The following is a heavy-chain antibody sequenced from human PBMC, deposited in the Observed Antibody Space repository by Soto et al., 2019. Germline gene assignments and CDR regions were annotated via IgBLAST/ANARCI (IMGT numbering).Heavy chain of an antibody. CDR2: FDPEDGET. V-gene: IGHV1-24*01. CDR3: ATALWDAFDI. CDR1: GYTLTGLS. J-gene: IGHJ3*02. D-gene: IGHD3-10*01. Sequence: ASVKVSCEVSGYTLTGLSMQWVRQAPGKGLEWMGGFDPEDGETIYAQKFQGRVTMTEDTSTDTAYMELSSLRSEDTAVYYCATALWDAFDIWGQGTMVTVSS.